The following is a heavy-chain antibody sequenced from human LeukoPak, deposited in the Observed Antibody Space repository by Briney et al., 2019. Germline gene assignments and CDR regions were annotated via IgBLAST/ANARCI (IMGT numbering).Heavy chain of an antibody. CDR3: ARLGGDTYYFGSASYTNWYFDL. CDR1: GYTFTTYW. V-gene: IGHV5-51*01. D-gene: IGHD3-10*01. J-gene: IGHJ2*01. CDR2: IYPDDSDT. Sequence: GESLKISCQASGYTFTTYWIGWVRQMPGKGLECMGIIYPDDSDTTYSPSFQGQATISADKSFSTAYLQWSSLKASDTAIYYCARLGGDTYYFGSASYTNWYFDLWGRGTLVTVSS.